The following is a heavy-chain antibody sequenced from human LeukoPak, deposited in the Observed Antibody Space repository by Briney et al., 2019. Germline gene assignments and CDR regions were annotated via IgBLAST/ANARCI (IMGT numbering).Heavy chain of an antibody. D-gene: IGHD5-24*01. V-gene: IGHV4-59*08. CDR1: GVSISRSY. Sequence: TETLSLTCSVSGVSISRSYWIWIRQTPGKGLEWIGYISYTGVSSYNPSLKSRVTISVDTSKNQFSLNVSSVTAADTAVYYCARLPERGYATSLGWIGPWGQGTRVTVSS. J-gene: IGHJ5*02. CDR2: ISYTGVS. CDR3: ARLPERGYATSLGWIGP.